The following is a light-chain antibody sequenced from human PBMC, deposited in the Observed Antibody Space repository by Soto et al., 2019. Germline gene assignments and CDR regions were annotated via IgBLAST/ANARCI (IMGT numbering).Light chain of an antibody. CDR2: GAS. CDR3: QQYGTSRT. CDR1: ERLSSVY. J-gene: IGKJ1*01. V-gene: IGKV3-20*01. Sequence: EIVLTQSPGTLSLPPGERATLSCRASERLSSVYLAWYQQRPGLAPRLLIYGASTRTAGIPDRFTGSGSGTDFTLTISRLEPEDFAVYYCQQYGTSRTFGQGTKVDIK.